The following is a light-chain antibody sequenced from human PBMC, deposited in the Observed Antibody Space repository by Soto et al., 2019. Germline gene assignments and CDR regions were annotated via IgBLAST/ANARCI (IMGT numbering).Light chain of an antibody. CDR1: QSISSY. CDR2: AAS. Sequence: DIHMTQSPSSLSASVGDRVTITCRASQSISSYLNWYQQKPGKAPKLLIYAASSLQSGVPSRLSGSGSGTDFTLTISSLQPEDFATYYCQQSYSTPPETFGQGTKVDIK. J-gene: IGKJ1*01. V-gene: IGKV1-39*01. CDR3: QQSYSTPPET.